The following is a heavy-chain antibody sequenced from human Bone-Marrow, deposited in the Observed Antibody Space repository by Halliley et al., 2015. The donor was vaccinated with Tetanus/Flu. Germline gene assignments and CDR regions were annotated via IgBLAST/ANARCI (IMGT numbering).Heavy chain of an antibody. CDR1: GYGFNTYW. J-gene: IGHJ4*02. D-gene: IGHD7-27*01. CDR3: ARRHDWGLDY. Sequence: QLVQSGAEVKKPGESLKISCKCSGYGFNTYWIGWVRQMPGKGLECMGIIYPDDSDTRYSQSFQGRVTMSVDRSTNTAYPQWSSLKASATAIYYCARRHDWGLDYWGQGTLVTVSS. CDR2: IYPDDSDT. V-gene: IGHV5-51*01.